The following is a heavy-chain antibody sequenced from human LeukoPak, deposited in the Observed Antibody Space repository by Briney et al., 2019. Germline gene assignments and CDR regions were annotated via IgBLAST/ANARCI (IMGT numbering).Heavy chain of an antibody. J-gene: IGHJ6*03. D-gene: IGHD6-6*01. V-gene: IGHV2-5*01. CDR2: IYWNDDK. CDR1: GYSISSGYYW. CDR3: AHSRRKAQVFPKYYYFYYMDV. Sequence: TLSLTCTVSGYSISSGYYWGWIRQPPGKALEWLALIYWNDDKRYSPSLKSRLTITKDTSKNQVVLTMTNMDPVDTATYYCAHSRRKAQVFPKYYYFYYMDVWGKGTTVTISS.